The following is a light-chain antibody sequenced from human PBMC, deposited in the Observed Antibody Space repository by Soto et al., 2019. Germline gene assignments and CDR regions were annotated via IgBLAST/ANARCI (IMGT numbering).Light chain of an antibody. J-gene: IGLJ1*01. CDR2: GNN. CDR1: SSNIGAGFD. V-gene: IGLV1-40*01. Sequence: QSVLTQSPSVSGAPGQRVSISCTGTSSNIGAGFDVHWYQQLPATAPKLLIYGNNNRPSGVPDRFSGSKSGTSASLAITGLQAEDEADYYCKSYDTILSGGSVFGTGTKLTVL. CDR3: KSYDTILSGGSV.